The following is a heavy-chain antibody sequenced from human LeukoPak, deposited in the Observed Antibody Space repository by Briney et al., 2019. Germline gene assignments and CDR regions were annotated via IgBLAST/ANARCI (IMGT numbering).Heavy chain of an antibody. Sequence: GGSLRLSCAASGFTFSSYGMHWVRQAPGKELEWVAVISYDGSNKYYADSVKGRFTISRDNSKNTLYLQMNGLRAEDTAVYYCAKEVRGVRALYGMDVWGQGTTVTVSS. CDR2: ISYDGSNK. V-gene: IGHV3-30*18. CDR3: AKEVRGVRALYGMDV. CDR1: GFTFSSYG. D-gene: IGHD3-10*01. J-gene: IGHJ6*02.